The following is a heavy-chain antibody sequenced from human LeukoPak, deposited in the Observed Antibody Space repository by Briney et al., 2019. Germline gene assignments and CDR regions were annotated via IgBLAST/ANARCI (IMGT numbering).Heavy chain of an antibody. Sequence: SETLSLTCAVYGGSFSGYYWTWLRHPPGKGLEWIGEINHSGNTNYNPSLKSRVTISVDTSKNQFSLNLSSVTAADTAVYYCAKGLLDSYWARETRVTVSS. CDR1: GGSFSGYY. J-gene: IGHJ4*02. D-gene: IGHD3-16*01. CDR3: AKGLLDSY. CDR2: INHSGNT. V-gene: IGHV4-34*01.